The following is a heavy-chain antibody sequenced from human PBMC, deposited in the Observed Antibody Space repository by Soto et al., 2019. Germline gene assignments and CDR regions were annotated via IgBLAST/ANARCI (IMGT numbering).Heavy chain of an antibody. CDR2: INAGNGNT. D-gene: IGHD2-2*01. CDR3: AQSLVYCSSTSCYFPGWFDP. Sequence: ASVKVSCKASGYTFTSYAMHWVRQAPGQRLEWMGWINAGNGNTKYSQKFQGRVTITRDTSASTAYMELSSLRSEDTAVYYCAQSLVYCSSTSCYFPGWFDPRGQGTLVTVSS. J-gene: IGHJ5*02. CDR1: GYTFTSYA. V-gene: IGHV1-3*01.